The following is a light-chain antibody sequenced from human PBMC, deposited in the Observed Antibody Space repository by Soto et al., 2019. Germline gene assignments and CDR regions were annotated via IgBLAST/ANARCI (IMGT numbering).Light chain of an antibody. V-gene: IGKV4-1*01. CDR1: QTLLYTSNNKNY. J-gene: IGKJ1*01. CDR3: QQYYFSPPT. CDR2: WAS. Sequence: DVVMTQSPDSVAVSLGERATITCKSSQTLLYTSNNKNYLAWYQQKPGQSPKLLIYWASTRESGVPDRFSGSGSGTDFTLSISGLQADDGAVYFCQQYYFSPPTFGQGTKVEIK.